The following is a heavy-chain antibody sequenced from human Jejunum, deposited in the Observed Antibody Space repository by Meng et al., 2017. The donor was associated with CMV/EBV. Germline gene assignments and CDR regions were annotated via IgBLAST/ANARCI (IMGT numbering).Heavy chain of an antibody. Sequence: AASGFTLSDSTMKWVRQAPGKGLEFVSVIYSGDSSTYYADSVKGRFTISRDDSKNTLYLQMNSLRAGDTAVYYCARDGGLGAFDIWGQGTMVTVSS. CDR1: GFTLSDST. CDR3: ARDGGLGAFDI. D-gene: IGHD3-16*01. V-gene: IGHV3-23*03. J-gene: IGHJ3*02. CDR2: IYSGDSST.